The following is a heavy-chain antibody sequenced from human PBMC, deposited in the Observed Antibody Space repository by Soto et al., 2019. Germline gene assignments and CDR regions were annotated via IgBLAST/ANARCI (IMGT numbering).Heavy chain of an antibody. V-gene: IGHV3-66*01. D-gene: IGHD7-27*01. CDR1: GFTVSSNY. J-gene: IGHJ3*02. CDR3: ARDYQRGIFAFDI. CDR2: IYSGGST. Sequence: VQLVESGGGLVQPGGSLRLSCAASGFTVSSNYMNWVRQAPGKGLEWVSVIYSGGSTYYADSVKGRFGISRDNSKNTLYLQMNSLRAEDTAIYYCARDYQRGIFAFDIWGQGTMVTVSS.